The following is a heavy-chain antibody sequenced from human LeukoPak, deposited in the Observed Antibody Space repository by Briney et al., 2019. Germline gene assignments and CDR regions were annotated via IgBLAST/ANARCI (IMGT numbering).Heavy chain of an antibody. V-gene: IGHV4-59*01. J-gene: IGHJ3*02. CDR1: GGSISSYY. Sequence: PSETLSLTCTVSGGSISSYYWSWIRQPPGKGLEWIGYIYYSGSTNYNPSLKSRVTISVDTSKNQFSLKLSSVTAADTAVYYCARRDTNDAFDIWGQRTMGTVSS. CDR3: ARRDTNDAFDI. CDR2: IYYSGST.